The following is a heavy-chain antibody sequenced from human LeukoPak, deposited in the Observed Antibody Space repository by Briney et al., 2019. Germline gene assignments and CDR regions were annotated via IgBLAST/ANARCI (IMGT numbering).Heavy chain of an antibody. Sequence: PGGSLRLSCAASGFTVSSDYMSWVRQAPGKGLEWVSAISGSGGSTYYADSVKGRFTISRDNSKNTLYLQMNSLRAEDTAVYYCAKDRNYYDSSGYNDYWGQGTLVTVSS. J-gene: IGHJ4*02. V-gene: IGHV3-23*01. CDR1: GFTVSSDY. CDR3: AKDRNYYDSSGYNDY. D-gene: IGHD3-22*01. CDR2: ISGSGGST.